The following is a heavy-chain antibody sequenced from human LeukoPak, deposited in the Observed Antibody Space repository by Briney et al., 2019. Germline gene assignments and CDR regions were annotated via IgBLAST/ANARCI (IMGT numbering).Heavy chain of an antibody. CDR2: VTGLGGTT. CDR1: GFTFSSLT. D-gene: IGHD1-26*01. CDR3: AKVSTSGSQLFDN. J-gene: IGHJ4*02. V-gene: IGHV3-23*01. Sequence: GGSLRLSCTASGFTFSSLTMSWVRQAPGKGLECISTVTGLGGTTFYADSVKGRFTISRDNSKNRLYLQMSDLRAEDTAVYYCAKVSTSGSQLFDNWGQGTLVTVSS.